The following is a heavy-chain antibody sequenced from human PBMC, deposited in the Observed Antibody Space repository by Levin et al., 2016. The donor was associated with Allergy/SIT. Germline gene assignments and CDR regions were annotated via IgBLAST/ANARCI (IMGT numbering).Heavy chain of an antibody. J-gene: IGHJ3*02. V-gene: IGHV4-4*07. CDR2: GHADGTT. CDR3: ATTGRRDEAFDM. Sequence: GSLRLSCTVSGDSISSYYWSWIRQPAGRGLEWIGRGHADGTTDYNASLKSRVSMSLDTSKNQVSLKLTYVTAADTAVYYCATTGRRDEAFDMWGQGTMVTVSS. CDR1: GDSISSYY.